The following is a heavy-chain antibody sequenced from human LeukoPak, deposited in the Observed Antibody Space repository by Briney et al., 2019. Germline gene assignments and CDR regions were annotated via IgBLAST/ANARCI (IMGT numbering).Heavy chain of an antibody. V-gene: IGHV1-69*04. CDR2: IIPILGIA. CDR1: GGTFSSYA. D-gene: IGHD3-10*01. Sequence: ASVKVSCKASGGTFSSYAISWVRQAPGQGLEWMGRIIPILGIANYAQKFQGRVTITADKSTSTAYMELSSLRSEDTAVYYCARSEGGITMVRGVIINYFDYWGQGTLVTVSS. J-gene: IGHJ4*02. CDR3: ARSEGGITMVRGVIINYFDY.